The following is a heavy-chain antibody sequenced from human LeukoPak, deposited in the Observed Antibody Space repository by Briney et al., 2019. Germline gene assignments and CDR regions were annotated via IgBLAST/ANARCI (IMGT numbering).Heavy chain of an antibody. J-gene: IGHJ4*02. CDR2: IGSDNKP. V-gene: IGHV3-23*05. CDR3: ANRPLNSASGWYGVDY. Sequence: TGGSLRLSCEASGFTFSAYAMTWVRQAPGKGLEWVSSIGSDNKPHYSESVKGRFAISRDNSKNILFLHLNSLRAEDTAVYYCANRPLNSASGWYGVDYWGQGTLVTVSP. D-gene: IGHD6-19*01. CDR1: GFTFSAYA.